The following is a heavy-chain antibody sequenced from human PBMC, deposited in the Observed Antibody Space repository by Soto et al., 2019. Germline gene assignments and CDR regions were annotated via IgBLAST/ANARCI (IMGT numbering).Heavy chain of an antibody. D-gene: IGHD7-27*01. V-gene: IGHV3-23*01. CDR2: ISGSGGIT. Sequence: QPGGSLRLSCAASAFTFSDYAMTWVRQAPGKGLEWVSAISGSGGITYYADSVKGRFTITRDNSKNTLYLQMNSLRAEDTAVYYCAKDFLQDWGQEYYYGMDVWGQGTTVTVSS. CDR3: AKDFLQDWGQEYYYGMDV. J-gene: IGHJ6*02. CDR1: AFTFSDYA.